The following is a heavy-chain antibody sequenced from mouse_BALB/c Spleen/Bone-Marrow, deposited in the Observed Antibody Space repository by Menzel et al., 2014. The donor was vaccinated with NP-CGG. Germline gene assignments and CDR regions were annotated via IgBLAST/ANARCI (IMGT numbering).Heavy chain of an antibody. CDR2: IYPSDSYT. CDR1: GYTFTSYW. CDR3: ARYDGPAWFAY. D-gene: IGHD2-3*01. J-gene: IGHJ3*01. Sequence: VQLQQSGAELVRPGASVKLSCKASGYTFTSYWINWVKQRPGQGLEWIGNIYPSDSYTNYNQKFKDKATLTVDKSSSTAYIQLSSLTSEDSAVYYCARYDGPAWFAYWGQGTLVTVP. V-gene: IGHV1-69*02.